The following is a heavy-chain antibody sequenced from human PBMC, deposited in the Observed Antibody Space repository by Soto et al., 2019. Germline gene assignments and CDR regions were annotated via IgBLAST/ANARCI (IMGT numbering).Heavy chain of an antibody. V-gene: IGHV3-74*01. CDR1: GFTFRHHW. CDR3: TRDYSLSFDW. D-gene: IGHD2-15*01. CDR2: INNDGSGA. J-gene: IGHJ4*02. Sequence: GGSLRLSCATSGFTFRHHWMHWVRQAPGKGLVWVSHINNDGSGATYADSVKGRFTISRDNAQNTIYLQMNSLRVEDTAVYYCTRDYSLSFDWWGQGALVTVSS.